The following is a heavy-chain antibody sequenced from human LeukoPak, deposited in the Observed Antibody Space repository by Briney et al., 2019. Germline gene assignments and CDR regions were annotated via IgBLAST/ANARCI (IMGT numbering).Heavy chain of an antibody. V-gene: IGHV4-38-2*02. CDR3: ARTYINFSNYFDP. D-gene: IGHD4-11*01. Sequence: PSETLSLTCTVSGYSINNGYDWGWVRQPPGKGLECIGSISHTGSTYYNPSLESRVTISLDMSNNQFSLELSSVTAADTAVYYCARTYINFSNYFDPWGQGSLVTVSS. CDR1: GYSINNGYD. CDR2: ISHTGST. J-gene: IGHJ5*02.